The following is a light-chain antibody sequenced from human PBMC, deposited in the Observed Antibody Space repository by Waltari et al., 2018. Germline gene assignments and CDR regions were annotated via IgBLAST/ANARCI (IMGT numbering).Light chain of an antibody. V-gene: IGLV1-47*01. CDR3: AVWDDSLSAWV. CDR2: RNN. Sequence: QSVLTQPPSASGTPGQRVTMSCSGGTSNIANTSVLWYQQLPGTAPRLLMYRNNQWPSGVPGRFSGSKSGTSASLAVSGLRSEDEADYYCAVWDDSLSAWVFGGGTKLTVL. CDR1: TSNIANTS. J-gene: IGLJ3*02.